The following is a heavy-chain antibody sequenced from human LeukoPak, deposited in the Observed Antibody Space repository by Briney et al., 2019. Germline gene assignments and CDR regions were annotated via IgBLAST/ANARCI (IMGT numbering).Heavy chain of an antibody. D-gene: IGHD2-15*01. V-gene: IGHV3-53*01. CDR2: IYSGGST. Sequence: PGGSLRLSCEASGFIVSSSNMSWVRQAPGKGLEWVSVIYSGGSTYYADSVKGRFTISRDNAKNTLYLQMNSLRAEDTAVYYCARVQGYCSGGSCYGVNWFDPWGQGTLVTVSS. CDR3: ARVQGYCSGGSCYGVNWFDP. J-gene: IGHJ5*02. CDR1: GFIVSSSN.